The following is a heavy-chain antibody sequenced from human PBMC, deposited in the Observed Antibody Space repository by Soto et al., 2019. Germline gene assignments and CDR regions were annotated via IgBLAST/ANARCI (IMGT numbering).Heavy chain of an antibody. J-gene: IGHJ4*02. V-gene: IGHV4-59*01. CDR1: GGSISSYY. CDR3: ARGRDYGDYFDY. D-gene: IGHD4-17*01. Sequence: SETLSLTCTVSGGSISSYYWSWIRQPPGKGLEWIGYIYYSGSTNYNPSLKSRVTISVDTSKNQFSLKLSSVTAADTAVYYCARGRDYGDYFDYWGQGTLVTVSS. CDR2: IYYSGST.